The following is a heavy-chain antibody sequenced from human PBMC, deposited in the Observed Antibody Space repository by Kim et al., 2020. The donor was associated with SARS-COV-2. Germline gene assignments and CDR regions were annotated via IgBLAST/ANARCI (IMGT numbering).Heavy chain of an antibody. V-gene: IGHV3-20*04. CDR3: ARDARRYCSSTTCYAEWGN. Sequence: GGSLRLSCAASGFTFDDYGMSWVRQAPGKGLEWVAGIEWNGGSAGYADSVRGRFTISRDNAKNSLYLQMNSLRAEDTALYYCARDARRYCSSTTCYAEWGNWGQGTLVTVSS. D-gene: IGHD2-2*01. CDR1: GFTFDDYG. CDR2: IEWNGGSA. J-gene: IGHJ4*02.